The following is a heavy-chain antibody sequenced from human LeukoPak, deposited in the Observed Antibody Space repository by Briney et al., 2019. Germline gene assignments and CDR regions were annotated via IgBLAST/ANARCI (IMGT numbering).Heavy chain of an antibody. Sequence: SETLSLTCTVSGGSSSSTNYYWAWIRQPPGEGLEWIGSLHYSGNIFYNPSLKSRVTMSVDTSRNQFSLKLDSMTAADTAVYYCARGIPPFGNTYAYWGQGSLVTVSS. CDR1: GGSSSSTNYY. CDR2: LHYSGNI. V-gene: IGHV4-39*01. J-gene: IGHJ4*02. D-gene: IGHD6-13*01. CDR3: ARGIPPFGNTYAY.